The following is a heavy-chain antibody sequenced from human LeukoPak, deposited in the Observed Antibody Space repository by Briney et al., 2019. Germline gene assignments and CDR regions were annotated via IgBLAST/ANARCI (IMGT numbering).Heavy chain of an antibody. Sequence: GGSLRLSCEVSGFTFSSYAMHWVRQAPGKGLEYVSAISYNGRGTHYAHSVKGRFAISRDNFKNTLYLQMGSLRPEDMAIYYCARGGSTIFGALFDYWGQGALVTVSS. CDR1: GFTFSSYA. V-gene: IGHV3-64*01. CDR2: ISYNGRGT. D-gene: IGHD3-3*01. CDR3: ARGGSTIFGALFDY. J-gene: IGHJ4*02.